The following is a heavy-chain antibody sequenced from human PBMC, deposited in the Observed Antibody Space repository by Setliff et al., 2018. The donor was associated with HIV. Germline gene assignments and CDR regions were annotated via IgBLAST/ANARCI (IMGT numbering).Heavy chain of an antibody. D-gene: IGHD3-10*01. CDR1: GASDISYIW. J-gene: IGHJ5*02. CDR2: VYHTGST. CDR3: ARARGPPLPVLDL. Sequence: SETLSLTCAVSGASDISYIWWSWVRQPPGKGLEWIGEVYHTGSTNLNPSLKSRVTLSVDTSKNSFSLNLTSVTAADTAVYFCARARGPPLPVLDLWGQGTLVTVSS. V-gene: IGHV4-4*02.